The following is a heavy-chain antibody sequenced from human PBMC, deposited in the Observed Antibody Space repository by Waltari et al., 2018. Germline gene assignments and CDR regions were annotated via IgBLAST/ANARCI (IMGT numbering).Heavy chain of an antibody. J-gene: IGHJ6*02. CDR1: GFILDDCG. D-gene: IGHD2-15*01. CDR3: ARNFGTGYFYYGMDV. CDR2: INWSGDNA. V-gene: IGHV3-20*01. Sequence: EVQLVESGGSVVRPGGSLRLSGVASGFILDDCGLTWVRQVPGKGLEWVSGINWSGDNAGYADSVKGRFTVSRDNAKNSLYLEMNSLRAEDTALYHCARNFGTGYFYYGMDVWGQGTTVTVSS.